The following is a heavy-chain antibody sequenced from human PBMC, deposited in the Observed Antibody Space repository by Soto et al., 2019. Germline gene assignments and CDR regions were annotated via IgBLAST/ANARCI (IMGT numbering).Heavy chain of an antibody. J-gene: IGHJ4*02. V-gene: IGHV1-69*01. CDR3: ARDLAHSSSPVPYYFDY. CDR2: IIPIFGTA. D-gene: IGHD6-6*01. CDR1: GGTFSSYA. Sequence: QVQLVQSGAEVKKPGSSGKVSCKASGGTFSSYAISWVRQAPGQGLEWMGGIIPIFGTANYAQKFQGRVTITADESTSTAYMELSSLRSEDTAVYYCARDLAHSSSPVPYYFDYWGQGTLVTVSS.